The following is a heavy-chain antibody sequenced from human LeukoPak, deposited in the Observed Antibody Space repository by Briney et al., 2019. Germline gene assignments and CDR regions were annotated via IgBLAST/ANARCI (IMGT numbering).Heavy chain of an antibody. CDR2: IYYSEST. Sequence: RASETLSLTCTVSGGFISSYYWSWIRQPPGKGLEWIGCIYYSESTNYNPSLKSRITMSVDTSKNQFSLRLSSATAADTAVYYCARMVRGVMSYYYDGRDAWGQGTTVTAS. V-gene: IGHV4-59*12. D-gene: IGHD3-10*01. J-gene: IGHJ6*02. CDR3: ARMVRGVMSYYYDGRDA. CDR1: GGFISSYY.